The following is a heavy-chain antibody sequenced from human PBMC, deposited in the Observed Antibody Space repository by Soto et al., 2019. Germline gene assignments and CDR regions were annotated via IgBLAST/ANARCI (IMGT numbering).Heavy chain of an antibody. CDR2: INQDGSEK. CDR3: VRKSNWGAFDL. D-gene: IGHD7-27*01. J-gene: IGHJ3*01. V-gene: IGHV3-7*01. CDR1: GFTFSYHW. Sequence: EVHLVESGGDLVQWGGSLRLSCAASGFTFSYHWMNWVRLAPGKGPEWVANINQDGSEKNYVDSVKGRFTISRDNAGNSLYLQMNSLRADDTAVFYCVRKSNWGAFDLWGQGTMVIVSS.